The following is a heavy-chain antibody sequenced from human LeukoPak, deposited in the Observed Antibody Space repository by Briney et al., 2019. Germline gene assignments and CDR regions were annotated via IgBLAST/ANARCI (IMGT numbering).Heavy chain of an antibody. CDR1: GGTFSSYA. CDR2: IIPIFGTA. D-gene: IGHD1-7*01. Sequence: SVKVSCKASGGTFSSYAISWVRQAPGQGLEWMGGIIPIFGTANYAQKFQGRVTITANESTSTAYMELSSLRSEDTAVYYCARDQITGTNYNYYYYYGMDVWGQGTTVTVSS. CDR3: ARDQITGTNYNYYYYYGMDV. V-gene: IGHV1-69*13. J-gene: IGHJ6*02.